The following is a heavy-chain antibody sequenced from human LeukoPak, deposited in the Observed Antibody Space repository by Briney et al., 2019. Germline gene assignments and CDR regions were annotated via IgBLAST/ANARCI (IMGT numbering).Heavy chain of an antibody. CDR1: GFTFSSYA. Sequence: RGSLRLSCAASGFTFSSYAMHWVRQAPGKGLEWVSLISSGGTYEYYADSVKGRFTISRDNSKNTLYLQLNSLRAEDTAAYYCARDSTYYYDSGSSGPHYFDNWGQGTLVTVSS. CDR2: ISSGGTYE. J-gene: IGHJ4*02. CDR3: ARDSTYYYDSGSSGPHYFDN. D-gene: IGHD3-10*01. V-gene: IGHV3-30*01.